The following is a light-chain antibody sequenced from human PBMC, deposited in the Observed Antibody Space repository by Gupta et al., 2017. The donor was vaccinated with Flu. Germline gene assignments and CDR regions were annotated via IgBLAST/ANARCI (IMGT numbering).Light chain of an antibody. CDR2: KDS. Sequence: GQTARITCSGDALTKQYAYWYQQKPGQAPVVMMFKDSERPSGIPERFSGSNSGTTVTLTISGVLAEDEADYYCQSADSSGTYYVFGTGTKVTVL. V-gene: IGLV3-25*03. J-gene: IGLJ1*01. CDR1: ALTKQY. CDR3: QSADSSGTYYV.